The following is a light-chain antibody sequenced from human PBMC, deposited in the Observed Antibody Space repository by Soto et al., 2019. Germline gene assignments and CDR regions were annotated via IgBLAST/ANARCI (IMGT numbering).Light chain of an antibody. CDR1: SSNIGSNP. CDR2: DN. J-gene: IGLJ2*01. CDR3: AAWDASLNGVV. V-gene: IGLV1-44*01. Sequence: QAVLTQPPSASGTPGLRVTFSCSGSSSNIGSNPVSWYQRLPGTAPKLLIYDNERPSGVPDRFSGSKSGTSASLAISGLQSEDEADYYCAAWDASLNGVVFGGGTKLTVL.